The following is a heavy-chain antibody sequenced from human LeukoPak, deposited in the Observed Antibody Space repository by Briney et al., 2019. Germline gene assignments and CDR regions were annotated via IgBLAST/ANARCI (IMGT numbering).Heavy chain of an antibody. CDR2: IWYDGSNK. Sequence: GRSLRLSCAASGFAFSGYGMHWVRQAPGKGLEWVAVIWYDGSNKYYEDSVKGRFTTSRDTSTNTLYLQMNSLRVDDTAVYYCARDNYCSSTDCYNFDYWGQGTLVTVSS. CDR3: ARDNYCSSTDCYNFDY. CDR1: GFAFSGYG. J-gene: IGHJ4*02. D-gene: IGHD2-2*02. V-gene: IGHV3-33*01.